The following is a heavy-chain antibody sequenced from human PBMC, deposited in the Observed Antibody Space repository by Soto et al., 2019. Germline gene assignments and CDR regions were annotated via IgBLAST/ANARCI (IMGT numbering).Heavy chain of an antibody. J-gene: IGHJ5*02. Sequence: SETLSLTCAVYGGSFSGYYWSWIRQPPGKGLEWIGEINHSGSTNYNPSLKSRVTISVDTSKNQFSLKLSSVTAADTAVYYCARGNPEWFDPWGQGTLVTVSS. CDR3: ARGNPEWFDP. CDR1: GGSFSGYY. V-gene: IGHV4-34*01. CDR2: INHSGST.